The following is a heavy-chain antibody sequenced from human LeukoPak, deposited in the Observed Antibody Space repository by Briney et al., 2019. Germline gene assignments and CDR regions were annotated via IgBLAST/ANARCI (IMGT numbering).Heavy chain of an antibody. D-gene: IGHD6-6*01. CDR1: GGSISSGPYW. CDR2: LYYSGNT. Sequence: SETLSLTCTVSGGSISSGPYWWSWIRQHPEKGLEWIGYLYYSGNTYYNPSLKSRVSISVDTSENQLSLKLTSVTAADTAVYYCAKDLYSSSWYYGMGVWGPGTTVTVS. CDR3: AKDLYSSSWYYGMGV. J-gene: IGHJ6*02. V-gene: IGHV4-31*03.